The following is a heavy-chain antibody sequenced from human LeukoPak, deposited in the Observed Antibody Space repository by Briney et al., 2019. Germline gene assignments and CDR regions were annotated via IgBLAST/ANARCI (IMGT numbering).Heavy chain of an antibody. D-gene: IGHD6-13*01. V-gene: IGHV3-30*18. CDR3: AKDPTETYSSSWFYFDY. J-gene: IGHJ4*02. CDR1: GFTFSSYG. CDR2: IPYDGSNK. Sequence: GRSLRLSCAASGFTFSSYGMHWVRQAPGKGLEWVAVIPYDGSNKYYADSVKGRFTISRDNSKNTLYLQMNSLRAEDTAVYYCAKDPTETYSSSWFYFDYWGQGTLVTVSS.